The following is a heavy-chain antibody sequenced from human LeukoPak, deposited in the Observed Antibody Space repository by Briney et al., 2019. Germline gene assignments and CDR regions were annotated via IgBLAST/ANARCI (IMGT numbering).Heavy chain of an antibody. J-gene: IGHJ4*02. CDR3: ARDKYYYDNSGYSNFDY. Sequence: SETLSLTCTVSGCSISSYYWSWIRQPAGKRLEWIGRFHTSGSTNYNPSLNSRVTMSVDTSKNQFSLKLSSVTAADTAVYYCARDKYYYDNSGYSNFDYWGQGTLVTVSS. CDR2: FHTSGST. D-gene: IGHD3-22*01. V-gene: IGHV4-4*07. CDR1: GCSISSYY.